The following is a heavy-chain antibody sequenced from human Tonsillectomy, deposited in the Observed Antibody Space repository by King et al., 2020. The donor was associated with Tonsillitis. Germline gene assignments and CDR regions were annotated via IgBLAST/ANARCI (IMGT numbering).Heavy chain of an antibody. Sequence: QLVESGAEVKKPGESLRISCKVSGYSFTSYWISWVRQMPGKGLEWMGRIDPSDSYTNYSPSFQGHVTISADKSISTAYLQWSSLKASDTAMYYCARHTSGYSYGQPLDYWGQGTLVTVSS. CDR3: ARHTSGYSYGQPLDY. CDR2: IDPSDSYT. V-gene: IGHV5-10-1*03. J-gene: IGHJ4*02. D-gene: IGHD5-18*01. CDR1: GYSFTSYW.